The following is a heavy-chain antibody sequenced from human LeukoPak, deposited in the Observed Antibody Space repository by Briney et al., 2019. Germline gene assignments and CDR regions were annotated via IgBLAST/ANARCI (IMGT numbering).Heavy chain of an antibody. CDR2: INPSGGST. J-gene: IGHJ3*02. Sequence: ASVTVSRKASGYTFTSYYMHWVRQAPGQGLGWMGLINPSGGSTSYAQTFQGRVTMTRDMSTSTVSMELSSLRSEDTAVYYCARRRSVGAYDAFEIWGQGTMVTVSS. D-gene: IGHD1-26*01. CDR3: ARRRSVGAYDAFEI. V-gene: IGHV1-46*01. CDR1: GYTFTSYY.